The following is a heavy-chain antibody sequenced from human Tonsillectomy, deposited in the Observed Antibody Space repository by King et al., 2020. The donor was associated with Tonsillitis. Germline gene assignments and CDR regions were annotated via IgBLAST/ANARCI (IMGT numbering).Heavy chain of an antibody. Sequence: QLVQSGAEVKKPGASVKVSCKASGYTFSNYHMHWVRQAPGQGLEWMGVINPSGHITTYEQKFQGRVTMTRETSTTTLYKELSSRTSEDTAVYYCAREANSCDIWGQGTMVTVSS. J-gene: IGHJ3*02. CDR3: AREANSCDI. V-gene: IGHV1-46*01. CDR1: GYTFSNYH. D-gene: IGHD5-24*01. CDR2: INPSGHIT.